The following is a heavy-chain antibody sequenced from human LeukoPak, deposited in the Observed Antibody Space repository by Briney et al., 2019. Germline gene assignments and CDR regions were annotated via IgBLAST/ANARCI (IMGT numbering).Heavy chain of an antibody. Sequence: VASVKVSCKASGSTFTAYAMHWVRQAPGQRLEWMGWINAVNGNTKYSQKFQGRVTITRDTSASTAYMELSSLRSEDTAVYYCARDHSELWFGELSGGAFDIWGQGTMVTVSS. J-gene: IGHJ3*02. CDR3: ARDHSELWFGELSGGAFDI. D-gene: IGHD3-10*01. CDR1: GSTFTAYA. CDR2: INAVNGNT. V-gene: IGHV1-3*01.